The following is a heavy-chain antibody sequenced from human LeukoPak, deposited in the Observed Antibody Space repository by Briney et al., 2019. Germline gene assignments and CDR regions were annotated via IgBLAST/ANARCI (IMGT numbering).Heavy chain of an antibody. CDR3: ARVTTGHDF. CDR1: GTSFSSYY. V-gene: IGHV4-34*01. Sequence: PSETLSLTCAVSGTSFSSYYWSWIRQPPGKGLEWIGEVNHSGHTNDNPSLKSRVTISVDTSKNQFSLRLRSVTAADTAVYFCARVTTGHDFWGQGTLVTVSS. CDR2: VNHSGHT. D-gene: IGHD4-17*01. J-gene: IGHJ4*02.